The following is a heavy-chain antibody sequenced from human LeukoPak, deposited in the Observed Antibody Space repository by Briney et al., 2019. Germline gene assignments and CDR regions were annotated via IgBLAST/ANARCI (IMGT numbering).Heavy chain of an antibody. CDR1: GFTFRNDG. J-gene: IGHJ4*02. D-gene: IGHD6-13*01. V-gene: IGHV3-23*01. CDR2: ISDSGGST. CDR3: FLSSWYSTDY. Sequence: PGGSLRLSCAASGFTFRNDGMSWVRQAPGKGLGWVSVISDSGGSTYYADSVKGRFTISRDNSKNTLYLQMNSLRAEDTAVYYCFLSSWYSTDYWGQGTLVTVSS.